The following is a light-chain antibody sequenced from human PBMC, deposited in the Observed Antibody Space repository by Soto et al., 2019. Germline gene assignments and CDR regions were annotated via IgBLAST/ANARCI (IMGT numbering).Light chain of an antibody. CDR3: SSYAGSNTAYV. CDR2: EVS. J-gene: IGLJ1*01. Sequence: QSALTQPPSASGSPGQSVTISCTGTSSDVGGYNYVSWYQQHPGKAPKLMIYEVSKRPSGVPDRFSGSKSGNTAPLTVSGLQAEDEADYYCSSYAGSNTAYVFGTGTKLTVL. V-gene: IGLV2-8*01. CDR1: SSDVGGYNY.